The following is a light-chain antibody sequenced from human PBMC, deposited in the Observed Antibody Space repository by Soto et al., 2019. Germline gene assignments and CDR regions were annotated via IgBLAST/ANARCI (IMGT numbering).Light chain of an antibody. CDR2: DAS. Sequence: DIQMTQSPSSLSASVGDRVTITCPASQDISDYLNWYQQKPGKAPKLLMSDASNLETGVPSRFSGSGSGTDFTFTISSLQPEDIATYYCQQYDNFLTFGGGTKVEIQ. CDR1: QDISDY. V-gene: IGKV1-33*01. J-gene: IGKJ4*01. CDR3: QQYDNFLT.